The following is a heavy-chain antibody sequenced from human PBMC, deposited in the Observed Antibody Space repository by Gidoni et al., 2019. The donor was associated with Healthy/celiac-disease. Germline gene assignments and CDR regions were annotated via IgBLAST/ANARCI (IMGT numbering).Heavy chain of an antibody. Sequence: QVQLVESGGGVVQPGRSLRLSCAASGFTFSSYGMHWVRQAPGKGLEWVAVISYDGSNKYYADSVKGRFTISRDNSKNTLYLQMNSLRAEDTAVYYCAKAVGATRYFQHWGQGTLVTVSS. J-gene: IGHJ1*01. V-gene: IGHV3-30*18. CDR2: ISYDGSNK. D-gene: IGHD1-26*01. CDR3: AKAVGATRYFQH. CDR1: GFTFSSYG.